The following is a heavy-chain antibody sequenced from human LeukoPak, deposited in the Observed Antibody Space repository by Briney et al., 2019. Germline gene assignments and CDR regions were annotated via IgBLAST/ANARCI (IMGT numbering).Heavy chain of an antibody. V-gene: IGHV4-59*11. Sequence: SETLSLTCTVSGGSISSHYWSWIRQPSGKGLEWIGYIYYSGSTNYNPSLKSRVTISVDTSKNQFSLKLSSVTAADTAVYYCARGHFYDSSGYFDWGQGTLVTVSS. J-gene: IGHJ4*02. CDR1: GGSISSHY. CDR3: ARGHFYDSSGYFD. D-gene: IGHD3-22*01. CDR2: IYYSGST.